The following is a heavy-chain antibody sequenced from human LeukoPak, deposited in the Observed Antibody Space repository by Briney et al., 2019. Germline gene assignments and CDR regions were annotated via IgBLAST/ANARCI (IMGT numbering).Heavy chain of an antibody. D-gene: IGHD3-22*01. CDR1: GLTFDDYA. CDR2: ISGDGGST. CDR3: ASNPSSGYPLDY. J-gene: IGHJ4*02. V-gene: IGHV3-43*02. Sequence: PGGALRLSCAASGLTFDDYAWRWIRQPPGKGLEWVSLISGDGGSTYYADSVKGRFTISRDNSKNSLYLQMNSLRTEDTALYYCASNPSSGYPLDYWGQGTLVTVSS.